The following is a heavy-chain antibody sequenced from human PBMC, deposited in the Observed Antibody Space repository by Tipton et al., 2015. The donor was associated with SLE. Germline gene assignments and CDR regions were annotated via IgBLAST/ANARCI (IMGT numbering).Heavy chain of an antibody. D-gene: IGHD1/OR15-1a*01. CDR2: INHSGSA. CDR1: GGSFSGYY. CDR3: ARETRAFDV. Sequence: TLSLTCAVYGGSFSGYYWSWIRQPPGKGLEWIGEINHSGSANYNPSLKSRVTISVDTSKNQFSLKLSSVTAADTAIYYCARETRAFDVWGQGTMVIVSS. J-gene: IGHJ3*01. V-gene: IGHV4-34*01.